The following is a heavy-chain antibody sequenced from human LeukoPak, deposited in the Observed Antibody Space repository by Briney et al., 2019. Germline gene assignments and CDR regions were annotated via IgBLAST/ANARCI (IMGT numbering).Heavy chain of an antibody. V-gene: IGHV1-2*02. CDR3: ARSPYSKGWFDP. D-gene: IGHD4-4*01. CDR2: INPNSGGT. CDR1: GYTFTGYY. J-gene: IGHJ5*02. Sequence: ASVKVSCKASGYTFTGYYMHWVRQAPGQGLEWMGWINPNSGGTNYAQKFQGRVTITADKSTSTAYMELSSLRSEDTAVYYCARSPYSKGWFDPWGQGTLVTVSS.